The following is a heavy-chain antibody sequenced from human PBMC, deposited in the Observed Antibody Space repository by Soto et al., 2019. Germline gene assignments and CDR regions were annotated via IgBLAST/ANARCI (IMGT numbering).Heavy chain of an antibody. CDR1: GYTFTSYY. D-gene: IGHD6-13*01. V-gene: IGHV1-46*01. CDR3: ARDYGYSSSWPAEYFQH. Sequence: ASVKVSCKASGYTFTSYYMHWVRQAPGQGLEWMGIINPSGGSTSYAQKFQGRVTLTRDTSTSTVYMELSSLRSEDTAVYYRARDYGYSSSWPAEYFQHWGQGTLVTVSS. J-gene: IGHJ1*01. CDR2: INPSGGST.